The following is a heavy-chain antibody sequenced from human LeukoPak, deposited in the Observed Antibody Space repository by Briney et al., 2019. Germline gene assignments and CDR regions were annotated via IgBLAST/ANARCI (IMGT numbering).Heavy chain of an antibody. J-gene: IGHJ4*02. CDR3: ARGGGSYLYCFDY. D-gene: IGHD1-26*01. V-gene: IGHV4-59*11. CDR2: IYYSGST. CDR1: GGSISSHY. Sequence: PSETLSLTCTVSGGSISSHYWSWIRQPPGKGLEWIGYIYYSGSTNYNPSLKSRVTISVDTSKNQFSLKLSSVTAADTAVYYCARGGGSYLYCFDYWGQGTLVTVSS.